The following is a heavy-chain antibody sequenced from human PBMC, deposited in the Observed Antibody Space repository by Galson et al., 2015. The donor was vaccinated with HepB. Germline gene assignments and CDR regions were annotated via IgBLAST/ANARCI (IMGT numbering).Heavy chain of an antibody. D-gene: IGHD4-11*01. CDR3: ARTVAPYGNYYFGY. Sequence: PALVKPTQTLTLTCTFSGFSLTTPAMRVSWIRQLPGKALEWLARIDWNNDKFYSTSLETRLTISKGTSKNQVVLTMTNMDPLDTATFYCARTVAPYGNYYFGYWGQGTLVTVSS. J-gene: IGHJ4*02. CDR2: IDWNNDK. V-gene: IGHV2-70*04. CDR1: GFSLTTPAMR.